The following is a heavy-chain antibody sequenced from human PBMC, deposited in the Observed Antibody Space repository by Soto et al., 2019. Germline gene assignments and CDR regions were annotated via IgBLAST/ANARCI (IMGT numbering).Heavy chain of an antibody. D-gene: IGHD6-19*01. Sequence: GESLKISCKASGYSFTSYWIGWVRQMPGKGLEWMGVIYPGDSDTRYSPSFQGQVTISADKSISTAYLQWSSLKASDTAVYYCARHNEAVAATYWGQGTLVTVSS. CDR1: GYSFTSYW. J-gene: IGHJ4*02. CDR3: ARHNEAVAATY. V-gene: IGHV5-51*01. CDR2: IYPGDSDT.